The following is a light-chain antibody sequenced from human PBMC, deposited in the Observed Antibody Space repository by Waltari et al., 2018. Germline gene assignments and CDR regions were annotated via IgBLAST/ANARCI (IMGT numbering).Light chain of an antibody. CDR2: GTS. Sequence: QSVLTQPPSVSGAPGQRVTISCTGSSSNIGAGYDVHWYQQLPGTAPKLLIYGTSNRPSGVPDRFSGSKSGTSASLAITGLQAEDEADYYGQSYDSSLSGSLFGGGTKLTVL. CDR1: SSNIGAGYD. J-gene: IGLJ2*01. CDR3: QSYDSSLSGSL. V-gene: IGLV1-40*01.